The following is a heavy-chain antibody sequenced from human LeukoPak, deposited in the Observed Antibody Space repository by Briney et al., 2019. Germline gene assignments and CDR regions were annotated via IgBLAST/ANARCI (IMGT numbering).Heavy chain of an antibody. CDR3: ARDYYDSSGYYAFDI. D-gene: IGHD3-22*01. CDR2: IIPIFGTA. V-gene: IGHV1-69*05. J-gene: IGHJ3*02. CDR1: GGTFSSYA. Sequence: SVKASCKASGGTFSSYAISWVRQAPGQGLEWMGRIIPIFGTANYAQKFQGRVTITTDESTSTAYMELSSLRSEDTAVYYCARDYYDSSGYYAFDIWGQGTMVTVSS.